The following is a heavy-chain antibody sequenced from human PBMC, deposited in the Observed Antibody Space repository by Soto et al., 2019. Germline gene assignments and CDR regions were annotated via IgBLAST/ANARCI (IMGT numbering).Heavy chain of an antibody. V-gene: IGHV3-23*01. D-gene: IGHD2-15*01. CDR2: FSSGGGGT. CDR3: PKANRYCSGANCFTFDY. J-gene: IGHJ4*02. Sequence: EVQLLESGGGLLQPGGSLRLSCTASGFTFSNYAMSWVRQAPGKGLEWVSTFSSGGGGTYYPDSVKGRFTISRDNSKNTTSLQIMSLSAEDTAVYYCPKANRYCSGANCFTFDYWGLGTLVTGSS. CDR1: GFTFSNYA.